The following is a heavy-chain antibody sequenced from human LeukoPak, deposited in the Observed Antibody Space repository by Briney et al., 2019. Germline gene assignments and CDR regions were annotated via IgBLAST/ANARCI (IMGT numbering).Heavy chain of an antibody. CDR2: IYYSGST. J-gene: IGHJ5*02. CDR1: GGSISSYY. D-gene: IGHD3-22*01. CDR3: ARHEDYYDSSGYRNWFDP. V-gene: IGHV4-59*08. Sequence: SETLSLTCTVSGGSISSYYWGWIRQPPGKGLEWIGYIYYSGSTNYNPSLKSRVTISVDTSKNQFSLKLSSVTAADTAVYYCARHEDYYDSSGYRNWFDPWGQGTLVTVSS.